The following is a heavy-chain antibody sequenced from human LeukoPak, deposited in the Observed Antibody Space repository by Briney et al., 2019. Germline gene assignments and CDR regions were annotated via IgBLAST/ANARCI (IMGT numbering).Heavy chain of an antibody. CDR3: ARARLWSGYYTIYYYYYMDV. J-gene: IGHJ6*03. V-gene: IGHV4-34*01. CDR1: GGSFSGYY. Sequence: SETLSLTCAVYGGSFSGYYWSWIRQPPGKGLEWIGEINHSGSTNYNPSLKSRVTISVDTSKNQFSLKLSSVTAADTAVYYCARARLWSGYYTIYYYYYMDVWGKGTTVTVSS. D-gene: IGHD3-3*01. CDR2: INHSGST.